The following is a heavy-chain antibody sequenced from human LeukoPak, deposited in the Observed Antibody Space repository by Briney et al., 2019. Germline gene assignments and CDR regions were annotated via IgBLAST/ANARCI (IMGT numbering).Heavy chain of an antibody. CDR3: AKTSGYFPLYYFDY. Sequence: ASVKVSCKASGYTFTDYYVHWVRLAPGQGIEWMGSINPNSGGTNYAQNFQGRVTMTKDTSITTAYMELSRLRSDDTAMYYCAKTSGYFPLYYFDYWGQGTLVTVSS. V-gene: IGHV1-2*02. D-gene: IGHD5-12*01. CDR1: GYTFTDYY. CDR2: INPNSGGT. J-gene: IGHJ4*02.